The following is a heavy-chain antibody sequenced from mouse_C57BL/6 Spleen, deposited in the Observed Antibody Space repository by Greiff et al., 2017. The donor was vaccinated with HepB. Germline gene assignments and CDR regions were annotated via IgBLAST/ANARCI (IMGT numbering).Heavy chain of an antibody. CDR1: GFTFSSYA. CDR3: AREDYYGSSRHWYFDV. Sequence: EVHLVESGGGLVKPGGSLKLSCAASGFTFSSYAMSWVRQTPEKRLEWVATISDGGSYTYYPDNVKGRFTISRDNAKNNLYLQMSHLKSEDTAMYYCAREDYYGSSRHWYFDVWGTGTTVTVSS. D-gene: IGHD1-1*01. CDR2: ISDGGSYT. J-gene: IGHJ1*03. V-gene: IGHV5-4*01.